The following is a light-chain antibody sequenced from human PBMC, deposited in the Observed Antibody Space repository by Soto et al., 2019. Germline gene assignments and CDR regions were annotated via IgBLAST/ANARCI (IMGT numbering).Light chain of an antibody. CDR2: GND. V-gene: IGLV1-40*01. J-gene: IGLJ2*01. CDR1: SSNFGAGYD. Sequence: QLVLTQPPSVSGAPGQRVTISCTGSSSNFGAGYDVHWYQHLPGTAPKLLIYGNDNRPSGVPDRFSGSKSGTSASLAITGLQAEDEADYYCQSYDSNLSGVVFGGGTKLTVL. CDR3: QSYDSNLSGVV.